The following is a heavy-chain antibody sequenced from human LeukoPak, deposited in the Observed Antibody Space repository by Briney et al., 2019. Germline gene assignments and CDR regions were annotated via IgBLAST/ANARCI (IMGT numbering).Heavy chain of an antibody. Sequence: GESLKISCKGSGYSFTSYWIGWVRQMPGKGLEWMGIIYPGDSDTRYSPSFQGQVTISADKSIGTAYLQWSSLKASDTAMYYCARLAGYYDSSGYCDYWGQGTLVTVSS. D-gene: IGHD3-22*01. CDR1: GYSFTSYW. V-gene: IGHV5-51*01. J-gene: IGHJ4*02. CDR3: ARLAGYYDSSGYCDY. CDR2: IYPGDSDT.